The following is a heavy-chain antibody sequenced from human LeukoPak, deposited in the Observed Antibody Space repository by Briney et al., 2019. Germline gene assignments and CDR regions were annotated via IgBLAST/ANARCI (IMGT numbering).Heavy chain of an antibody. J-gene: IGHJ6*03. CDR1: GGTFSSYA. D-gene: IGHD2-21*02. CDR3: ARGDFEDYYYYMDV. Sequence: SVKVSCKASGGTFSSYAISRVRQAPGQGLGWMGGIIPIFGTANYAQKFQGRVTITADESTSTAYMELSSLRSEDTAVYYCARGDFEDYYYYMDVWGKGTTVTVSS. CDR2: IIPIFGTA. V-gene: IGHV1-69*13.